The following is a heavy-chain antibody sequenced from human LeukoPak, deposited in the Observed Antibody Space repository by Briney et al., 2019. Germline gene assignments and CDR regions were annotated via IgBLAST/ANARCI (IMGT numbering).Heavy chain of an antibody. J-gene: IGHJ4*02. D-gene: IGHD2-2*01. CDR2: IKQDGSEK. CDR3: AIDSRSTWHFDY. V-gene: IGHV3-7*03. CDR1: GFTFSSYW. Sequence: GGSLRLSCAASGFTFSSYWMSWVRQAPGKGLEWVANIKQDGSEKYYVDSVKGRFTISRDSSKNTLFLQMNSLRAEDTAVYYCAIDSRSTWHFDYWGQGTLVTVSS.